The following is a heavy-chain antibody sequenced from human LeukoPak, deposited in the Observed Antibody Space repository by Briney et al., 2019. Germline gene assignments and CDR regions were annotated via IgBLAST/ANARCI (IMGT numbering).Heavy chain of an antibody. CDR2: ISGSGGST. CDR3: AKGRHSSGWYAASGLDY. CDR1: GFTFSSYA. J-gene: IGHJ4*02. V-gene: IGHV3-23*01. D-gene: IGHD6-19*01. Sequence: GGSLRLSCAASGFTFSSYAMSWVRQAPGKGLEWVSVISGSGGSTYYADSVKGRFTISRDNSKNTLYLQMNSLRAEDTAVYYCAKGRHSSGWYAASGLDYWGQGTLVTVSS.